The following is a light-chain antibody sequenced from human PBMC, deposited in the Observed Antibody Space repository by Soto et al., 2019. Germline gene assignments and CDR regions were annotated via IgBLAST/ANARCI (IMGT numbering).Light chain of an antibody. CDR2: ASF. J-gene: IGKJ2*01. CDR3: QQSYTTPYT. Sequence: DIQMTQSPSSLSVSVGDRVTITCRASESSSSFLHWFQQKPGKAPKLLIYASFNLQSGAPSRFSGSGSGTDFTLTITSLQPEDFATYYCQQSYTTPYTFGQGTKLEI. CDR1: ESSSSF. V-gene: IGKV1-39*01.